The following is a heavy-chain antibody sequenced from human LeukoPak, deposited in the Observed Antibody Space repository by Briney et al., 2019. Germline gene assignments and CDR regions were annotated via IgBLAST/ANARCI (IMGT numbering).Heavy chain of an antibody. J-gene: IGHJ4*02. D-gene: IGHD2/OR15-2a*01. CDR1: GFTFSSYA. V-gene: IGHV3-23*01. Sequence: QPGGSLRLSCAASGFTFSSYAMSWVRQAPGKGLEWVSAISGSGGSTYYADSVRGRFTISRDNSKNTLYLQMNSLRAEDTAVYYCAKDFERGSMIFDYWGQGTLVTVSS. CDR2: ISGSGGST. CDR3: AKDFERGSMIFDY.